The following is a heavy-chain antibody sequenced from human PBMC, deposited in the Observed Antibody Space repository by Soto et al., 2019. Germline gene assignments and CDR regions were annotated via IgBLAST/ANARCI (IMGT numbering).Heavy chain of an antibody. CDR3: ITGFSSSRFYVDS. CDR2: ISWNSRTK. D-gene: IGHD6-13*01. CDR1: GFTFDDYV. Sequence: PGGSLRLSCAASGFTFDDYVMHWVRQAPGKGLEWVSSISWNSRTKDYADSVTGRFTVSRDNAKNSLYLQMDSLKTEDTALFYFITGFSSSRFYVDSWGQGTLVTVSS. V-gene: IGHV3-9*01. J-gene: IGHJ4*02.